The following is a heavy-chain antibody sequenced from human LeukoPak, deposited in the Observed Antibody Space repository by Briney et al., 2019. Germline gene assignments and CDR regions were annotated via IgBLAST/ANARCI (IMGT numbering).Heavy chain of an antibody. D-gene: IGHD3-16*02. V-gene: IGHV4-61*02. CDR3: ARYVWGSYPTFEDY. J-gene: IGHJ4*02. CDR2: IYTSGST. CDR1: GGSISSGSYY. Sequence: SETLSLTCTVSGGSISSGSYYWSWIRQPAGKGLEWIGRIYTSGSTNYNPSLKSRVTISVDTSKNQISLKLSPVTAADTAVYYCARYVWGSYPTFEDYWGQGTLVTVSS.